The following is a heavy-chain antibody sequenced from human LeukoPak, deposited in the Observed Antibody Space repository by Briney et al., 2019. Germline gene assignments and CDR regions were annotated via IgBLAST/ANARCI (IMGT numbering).Heavy chain of an antibody. CDR3: ARLLHDFWSGFYYMDV. Sequence: GASVRVSCKASGYTFTSYGISWVRQAPGQGLEWMGWISAYNGNTNYAQKLQGRVTMTTDTSTSTAYMELRSLRSDDTAVYYCARLLHDFWSGFYYMDVWGKGTTVTASS. D-gene: IGHD3-3*01. J-gene: IGHJ6*03. V-gene: IGHV1-18*01. CDR1: GYTFTSYG. CDR2: ISAYNGNT.